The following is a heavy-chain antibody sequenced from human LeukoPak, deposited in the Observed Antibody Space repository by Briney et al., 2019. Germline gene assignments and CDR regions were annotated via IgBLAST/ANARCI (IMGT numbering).Heavy chain of an antibody. CDR3: ASRKLGNDY. CDR2: IYYSGTT. CDR1: GVSITTYY. Sequence: SETLSLTCTVSGVSITTYYWSWIRQPPGKGLEWIGYIYYSGTTNYNPSLKSRVTTSVDTSKNQFSLKLNSVTAADTAVYYCASRKLGNDYWGQGTLVTVSS. V-gene: IGHV4-59*01. J-gene: IGHJ4*02. D-gene: IGHD7-27*01.